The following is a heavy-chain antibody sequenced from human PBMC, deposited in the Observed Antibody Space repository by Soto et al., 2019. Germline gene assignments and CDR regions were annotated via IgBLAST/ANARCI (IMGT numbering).Heavy chain of an antibody. CDR3: ARDLGYCSSTSCYGRGAWFDP. D-gene: IGHD2-2*01. CDR2: IIPILGIA. V-gene: IGHV1-69*08. J-gene: IGHJ5*02. CDR1: GGTFSSYT. Sequence: QVPLVQSGAEVKKPGSSVKVSCKASGGTFSSYTISWVRQAPGQGLEWMGRIIPILGIANYAQKFQGRVTITADKSTSTAYMELSSLRSEDTAVYYCARDLGYCSSTSCYGRGAWFDPWGQGTLVTVSS.